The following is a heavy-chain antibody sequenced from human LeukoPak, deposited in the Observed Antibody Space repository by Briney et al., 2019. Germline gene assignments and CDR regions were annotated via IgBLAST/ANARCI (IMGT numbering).Heavy chain of an antibody. D-gene: IGHD1-26*01. CDR1: GFTFDDYG. Sequence: GGSLRLSCAASGFTFDDYGMHWVRQTPGKRLEWVSGINWDGESTGYADSVKGRFTISRDNAKNSLYLQMNSLRAEDTALYYCAGGEPPDYWGQGTLVTVSS. J-gene: IGHJ4*02. CDR2: INWDGEST. V-gene: IGHV3-20*04. CDR3: AGGEPPDY.